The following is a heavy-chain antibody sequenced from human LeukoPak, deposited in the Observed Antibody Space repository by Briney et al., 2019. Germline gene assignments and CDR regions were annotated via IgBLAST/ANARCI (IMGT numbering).Heavy chain of an antibody. V-gene: IGHV3-33*05. CDR3: ARVNSGYDRRFDY. CDR1: RFTFSSYG. Sequence: GGSLRLSCAASRFTFSSYGMHWVRQAPGKGLEWVAVISYDGSNKYYADSVKGRFTISRDNSKNSLYLQMNSLRAEDTAVYYCARVNSGYDRRFDYWGQGTLVTVSS. D-gene: IGHD5-12*01. CDR2: ISYDGSNK. J-gene: IGHJ4*02.